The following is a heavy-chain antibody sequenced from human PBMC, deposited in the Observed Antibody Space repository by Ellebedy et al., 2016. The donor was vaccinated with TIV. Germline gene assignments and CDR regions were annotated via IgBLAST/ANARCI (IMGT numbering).Heavy chain of an antibody. CDR1: GYTFSDYY. J-gene: IGHJ5*02. CDR3: ARYCNSTTCSNWFDP. D-gene: IGHD2-2*01. CDR2: ISAYNGNT. V-gene: IGHV1-18*04. Sequence: AASVKVSCKTSGYTFSDYYLHWVRQAPGQGLEWMGWISAYNGNTNYAQMLQGRVTMTTDTFTSTTYMELRSLRSDDTAVYYCARYCNSTTCSNWFDPWGQGTLVTVSS.